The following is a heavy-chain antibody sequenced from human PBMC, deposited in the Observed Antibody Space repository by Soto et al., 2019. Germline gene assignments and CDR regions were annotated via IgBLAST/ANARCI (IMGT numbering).Heavy chain of an antibody. CDR2: IKSKTDGGTT. CDR3: AAPYYYDSSGYEFDY. Sequence: PXGSLRLSCAASGFTFSNAWMNWVRQAPGKGLEWVGRIKSKTDGGTTDYAAPVKGRFTISRDDSKNTLYLQMNSLKTEDTAVYYCAAPYYYDSSGYEFDYWGQGTLVTVSS. V-gene: IGHV3-15*07. CDR1: GFTFSNAW. J-gene: IGHJ4*02. D-gene: IGHD3-22*01.